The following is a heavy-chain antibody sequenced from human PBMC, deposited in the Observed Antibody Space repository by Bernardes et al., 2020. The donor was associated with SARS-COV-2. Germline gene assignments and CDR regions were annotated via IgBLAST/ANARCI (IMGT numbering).Heavy chain of an antibody. D-gene: IGHD3-9*01. V-gene: IGHV1-18*01. CDR3: ARVGSGSTYYDILTGYYIGEGDRFIDY. J-gene: IGHJ4*02. CDR2: ISAYNGNT. Sequence: ASVKVSCKASGYTFTSYGISWVRQAPGQGLEWMGWISAYNGNTNYAQKLQGRVTMTTDTSTSTAYMELRSLRSDDTAVYYCARVGSGSTYYDILTGYYIGEGDRFIDYWGQGTLVTVSS. CDR1: GYTFTSYG.